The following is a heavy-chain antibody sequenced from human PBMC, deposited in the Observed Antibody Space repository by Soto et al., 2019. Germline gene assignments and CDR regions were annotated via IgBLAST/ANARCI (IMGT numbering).Heavy chain of an antibody. V-gene: IGHV3-7*01. CDR3: ARELSWSGRDY. Sequence: EVPLVESGGDLVQPGGSLRLSCVASGFSFGHFWMSWVRQAPGKGLEWVANMKGDGTMINHAASVRGRFTISRDNAKNSLYLYMTGLRAEDTALYYCARELSWSGRDYWGQGTLVTVSS. CDR2: MKGDGTMI. J-gene: IGHJ4*02. D-gene: IGHD3-10*01. CDR1: GFSFGHFW.